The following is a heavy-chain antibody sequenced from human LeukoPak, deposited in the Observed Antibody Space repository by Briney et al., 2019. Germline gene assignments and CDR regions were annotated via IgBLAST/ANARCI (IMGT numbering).Heavy chain of an antibody. Sequence: GSLRLSCAASGFTFSSYWMSWVRQAPGKGLEWVANIKQDGSEKYYVDSVKGRFTISRDNAKNSLYLQMNSLRAEDTAVYYCARTPPVSFLYYFDYWGQGTLVTVSS. J-gene: IGHJ4*02. V-gene: IGHV3-7*03. D-gene: IGHD4-11*01. CDR2: IKQDGSEK. CDR3: ARTPPVSFLYYFDY. CDR1: GFTFSSYW.